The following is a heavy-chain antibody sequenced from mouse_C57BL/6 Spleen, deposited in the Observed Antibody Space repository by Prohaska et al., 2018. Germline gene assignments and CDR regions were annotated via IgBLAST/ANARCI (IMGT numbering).Heavy chain of an antibody. Sequence: QVQLQQPGAELVMPGASVKLSCKASGYTFTSYWMHWVKQRPGQGLEWIGEIDPSDSYTNYNQKFKGKATLTVDKSSSTAYMQLSSLTSEDSAVYYCARSDGYSPYYAMDYWGQGTSVTVSS. D-gene: IGHD2-3*01. CDR2: IDPSDSYT. V-gene: IGHV1-69*01. J-gene: IGHJ4*01. CDR3: ARSDGYSPYYAMDY. CDR1: GYTFTSYW.